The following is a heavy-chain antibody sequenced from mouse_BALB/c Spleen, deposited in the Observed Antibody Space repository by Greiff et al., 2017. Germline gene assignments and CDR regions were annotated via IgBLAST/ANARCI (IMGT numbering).Heavy chain of an antibody. Sequence: EVKLQESGPELVKPGASVKISCKASGYSFTGYYMHWVKQSHVKSLEWIGRINPYNGATSYNQNFKDKASLTVDKSSSTAYMELHSLTSEDSAVYYCAIGYDRAMDYWGQGTSVTVSS. J-gene: IGHJ4*01. V-gene: IGHV1-31*01. CDR3: AIGYDRAMDY. CDR1: GYSFTGYY. D-gene: IGHD2-2*01. CDR2: INPYNGAT.